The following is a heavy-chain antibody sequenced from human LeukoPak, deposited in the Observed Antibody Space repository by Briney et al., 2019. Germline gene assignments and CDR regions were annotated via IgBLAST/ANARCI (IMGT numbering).Heavy chain of an antibody. J-gene: IGHJ4*02. Sequence: KTSETLSLTCTVSGGHISRGHYHWSWIRQPPGEGLEWIGYIYFTGSTSYNPSLKSRVIISPDTSKNQFSLKLTSVTAADTAVYYCATIHYWGQGTLVTVSP. CDR2: IYFTGST. CDR1: GGHISRGHYH. CDR3: ATIHY. V-gene: IGHV4-30-4*01.